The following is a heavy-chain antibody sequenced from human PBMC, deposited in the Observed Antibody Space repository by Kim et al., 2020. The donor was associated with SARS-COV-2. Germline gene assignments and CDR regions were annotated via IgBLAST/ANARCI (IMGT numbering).Heavy chain of an antibody. CDR3: ASLRGGYGSGYDDAFDI. Sequence: GESLKISCKGSGYSFTSYWISWVRQMPGKGLEWMGRIDPSDSYTNYSPSFQGHVTISADKSISTAYLQWSSLKASDTAMYYCASLRGGYGSGYDDAFDIWGQGTMVTVSS. CDR1: GYSFTSYW. CDR2: IDPSDSYT. D-gene: IGHD3-10*01. V-gene: IGHV5-10-1*01. J-gene: IGHJ3*02.